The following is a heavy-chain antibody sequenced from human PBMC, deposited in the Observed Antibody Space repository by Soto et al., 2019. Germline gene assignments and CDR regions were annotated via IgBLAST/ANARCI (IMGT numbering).Heavy chain of an antibody. Sequence: SETLSLTCAVSGGSISSSNWWSWVRQPPGKGLEWIGEIYHSGSTNYNPSLKSRVTISVDKSKNQFSLKLSSVTAADTAVYYCARDRRVGYCSSTSCFYFDYWGQGTLVTVSS. CDR1: GGSISSSNW. V-gene: IGHV4-4*02. J-gene: IGHJ4*02. D-gene: IGHD2-2*03. CDR3: ARDRRVGYCSSTSCFYFDY. CDR2: IYHSGST.